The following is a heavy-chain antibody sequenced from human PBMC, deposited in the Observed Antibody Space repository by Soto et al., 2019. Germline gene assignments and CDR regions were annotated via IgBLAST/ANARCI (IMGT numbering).Heavy chain of an antibody. J-gene: IGHJ4*02. CDR1: GYTFTSYA. V-gene: IGHV1-3*05. CDR2: INAGNGNT. D-gene: IGHD2-21*02. Sequence: QVQLVQSGAEEKKHGASVKVSCKASGYTFTSYAMHWVRQAPGQRLEWRGWINAGNGNTKYSQKFQGRVTITRDTSASTSYVELRSLRSEDTAVYYCARSIVVVAALDYWGQGTLVTVPS. CDR3: ARSIVVVAALDY.